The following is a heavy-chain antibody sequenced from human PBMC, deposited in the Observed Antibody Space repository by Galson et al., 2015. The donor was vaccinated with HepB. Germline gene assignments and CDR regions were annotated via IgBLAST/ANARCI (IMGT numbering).Heavy chain of an antibody. V-gene: IGHV3-72*01. Sequence: SLRLSCAASGFTFSDHYMDWVRQAPGKGLEWVGRTRNKANSYTTEYAASVKGRFTISRDDSKNSLYLQMNSLKTEDTAVYYCARGVGPYFDYWGQGTLVTVSS. CDR1: GFTFSDHY. D-gene: IGHD3/OR15-3a*01. CDR2: TRNKANSYTT. J-gene: IGHJ4*02. CDR3: ARGVGPYFDY.